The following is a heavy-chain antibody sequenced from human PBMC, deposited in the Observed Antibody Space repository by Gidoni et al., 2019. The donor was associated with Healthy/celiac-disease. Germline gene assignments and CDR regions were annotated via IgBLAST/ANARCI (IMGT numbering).Heavy chain of an antibody. V-gene: IGHV1-2*02. J-gene: IGHJ4*02. CDR3: ARIAPSAVTRGYFDY. CDR1: GYTFTGYY. D-gene: IGHD2-15*01. CDR2: INPNSGST. Sequence: QVQLVQSGAEVQKPGASVRVSCKASGYTFTGYYMHWVRQAPGQGLEWMGWINPNSGSTNYAQKLQGRVTMTSDTSISTAYMELSRLRSDDTAVYYCARIAPSAVTRGYFDYWGQGTLVTVSS.